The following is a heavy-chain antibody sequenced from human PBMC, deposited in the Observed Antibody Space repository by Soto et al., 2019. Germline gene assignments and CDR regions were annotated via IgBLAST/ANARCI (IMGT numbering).Heavy chain of an antibody. CDR3: ARERYQVISDGMDV. CDR2: INPQTGGT. CDR1: GYTFTCYY. Sequence: ASGKVCGRASGYTFTCYYIHWVREAPGQGLEWMGWINPQTGGTSYAQKFQGRVTLSRDTSINTAYLELSRLRFDDAAVYFCARERYQVISDGMDVWGQGTTVTVSS. J-gene: IGHJ6*02. D-gene: IGHD2-2*01. V-gene: IGHV1-2*02.